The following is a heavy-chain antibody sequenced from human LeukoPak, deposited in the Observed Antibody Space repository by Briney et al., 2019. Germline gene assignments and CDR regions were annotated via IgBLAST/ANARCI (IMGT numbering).Heavy chain of an antibody. J-gene: IGHJ3*02. CDR2: ISYDGSNK. D-gene: IGHD3-16*01. V-gene: IGHV3-30*18. CDR1: GFTFSSYG. Sequence: GGSLRLSCAASGFTFSSYGMHWVRQAPGKGLEWVAVISYDGSNKYYADSVKGRFTISRDNSKNTLYLQMNSLRAEDTAVYYCAKTLTHKYVWGSPDAFDIWGQGTMVTVSS. CDR3: AKTLTHKYVWGSPDAFDI.